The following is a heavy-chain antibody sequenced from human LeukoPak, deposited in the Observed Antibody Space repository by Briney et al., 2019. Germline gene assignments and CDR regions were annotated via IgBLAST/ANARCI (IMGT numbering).Heavy chain of an antibody. J-gene: IGHJ4*02. CDR1: GGSFSGYY. Sequence: SETLSLTCAVYGGSFSGYYWSWIRQPPGKGLEWIGEINHSGSTNYNPSLKSRVTISVDTSKNQFSLKLSSVTAADTAVYYCARVSADSSGYNFDYWGQGTLVTVSS. D-gene: IGHD3-22*01. V-gene: IGHV4-34*01. CDR3: ARVSADSSGYNFDY. CDR2: INHSGST.